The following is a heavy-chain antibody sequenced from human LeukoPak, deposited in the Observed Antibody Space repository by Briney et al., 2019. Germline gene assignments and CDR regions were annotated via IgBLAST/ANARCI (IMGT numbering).Heavy chain of an antibody. D-gene: IGHD6-19*01. CDR2: ISSSSSYT. V-gene: IGHV3-11*05. J-gene: IGHJ4*02. CDR1: GFTFSDYY. CDR3: ARGQGQWLALLPYYFDY. Sequence: GGSLRLSCAASGFTFSDYYMSWIRQAPGKGLEWVSYISSSSSYTNYADSVKGRFTISRDNAKNSLYLQMNSLRAEDTAVYYCARGQGQWLALLPYYFDYWGQGTLVAVSS.